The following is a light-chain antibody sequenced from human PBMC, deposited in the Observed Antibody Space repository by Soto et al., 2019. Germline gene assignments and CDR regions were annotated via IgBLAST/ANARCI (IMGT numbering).Light chain of an antibody. J-gene: IGKJ3*01. V-gene: IGKV1-5*01. CDR1: QSISSW. CDR2: DAS. CDR3: QQYDNLPGT. Sequence: DIRMTQSPSTLSASVGDRVTITCRASQSISSWLAWYQQKPGKAPKLLIYDASSLESGVPSRFSGSGSGTEFTLTISSLQPEDIATYYCQQYDNLPGTFGPGTKVDIK.